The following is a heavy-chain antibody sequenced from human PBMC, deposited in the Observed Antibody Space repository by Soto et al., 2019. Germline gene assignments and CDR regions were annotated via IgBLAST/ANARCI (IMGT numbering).Heavy chain of an antibody. Sequence: QITLKESGPTLVKPTQTLTLTCTFSGFSLSTYGVGVGWIRQPPGKALEWLALIYWDDDKRYSPSLKSRLTSSQDNSRNQVVLTVSTMDPEETATYYCARPYSGNFYYFDYWGQGALVTVSS. D-gene: IGHD1-26*01. CDR1: GFSLSTYGVG. CDR2: IYWDDDK. CDR3: ARPYSGNFYYFDY. J-gene: IGHJ4*02. V-gene: IGHV2-5*02.